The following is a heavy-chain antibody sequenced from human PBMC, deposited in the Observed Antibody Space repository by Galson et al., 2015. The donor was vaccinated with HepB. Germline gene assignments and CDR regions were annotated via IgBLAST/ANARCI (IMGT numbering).Heavy chain of an antibody. V-gene: IGHV3-48*02. Sequence: SLRLSCAASGFTFSSYSMNWVRQAPGKGLEWVSCISSSSSTMYYADSVKGRFTISRDNAKNSLYLQMNSLRDEDTAVYYCARDKGCSSTSCYKYYYYGMDVWGQGTTVTVSS. CDR1: GFTFSSYS. D-gene: IGHD2-2*01. CDR3: ARDKGCSSTSCYKYYYYGMDV. CDR2: ISSSSSTM. J-gene: IGHJ6*02.